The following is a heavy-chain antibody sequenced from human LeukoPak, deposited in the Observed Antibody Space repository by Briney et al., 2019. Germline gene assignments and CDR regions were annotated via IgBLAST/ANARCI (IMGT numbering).Heavy chain of an antibody. CDR1: GYTFTSYD. V-gene: IGHV1-69*13. CDR2: IIPIFGTA. Sequence: GASVKVSCKASGYTFTSYDINWVRQATGQGLEWMGGIIPIFGTANYAQKFQGRVTITADESTSTAYMELSSLRSEDTAVYYCASTRDYYDSSGYPSYYYYYYMDVWGKGTTVTISS. J-gene: IGHJ6*03. D-gene: IGHD3-22*01. CDR3: ASTRDYYDSSGYPSYYYYYYMDV.